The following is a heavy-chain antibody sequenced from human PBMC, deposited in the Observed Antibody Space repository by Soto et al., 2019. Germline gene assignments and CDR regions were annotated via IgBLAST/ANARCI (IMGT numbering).Heavy chain of an antibody. J-gene: IGHJ4*02. D-gene: IGHD2-15*01. Sequence: QVQLVQSGAEVKKPGSSVKVSCKASGGTFSSYTISWVRQAPGQGLEWMGRIIPILGIANYAQKFQGRVTITADKSTSKAYMELRSLRSEDTAVYYSARDGGYCSGGSCYSRFRLRYWGQGTLVTVS. CDR1: GGTFSSYT. CDR2: IIPILGIA. V-gene: IGHV1-69*08. CDR3: ARDGGYCSGGSCYSRFRLRY.